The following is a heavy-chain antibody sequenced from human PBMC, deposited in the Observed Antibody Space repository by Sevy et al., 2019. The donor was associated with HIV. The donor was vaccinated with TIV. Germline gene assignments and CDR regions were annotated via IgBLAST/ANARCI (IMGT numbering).Heavy chain of an antibody. CDR3: ARGGGNGWYYFDY. J-gene: IGHJ4*02. CDR2: IIPTLGTV. Sequence: ASVKVSCKASGGTFSSYGISWVRQAPGQGLEWMGGIIPTLGTVNYAQKFQGRVTITADESTKTAYMELSSLRSEDTAVYYCARGGGNGWYYFDYWGQETLVTVSS. CDR1: GGTFSSYG. V-gene: IGHV1-69*13. D-gene: IGHD6-19*01.